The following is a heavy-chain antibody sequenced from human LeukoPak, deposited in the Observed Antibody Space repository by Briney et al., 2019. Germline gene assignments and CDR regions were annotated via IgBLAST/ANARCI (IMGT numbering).Heavy chain of an antibody. CDR3: ARGRGLGELSLDAFDI. CDR2: IIPIFGTA. Sequence: GSSVKVSCKASGGTFSSYAISWVRQAPGQGLEWMGGIIPIFGTANYAQKFQGRVTITADESTSTAYMELSSLRSEDTAVYYCARGRGLGELSLDAFDIWGQGTMVTVSS. V-gene: IGHV1-69*01. J-gene: IGHJ3*02. CDR1: GGTFSSYA. D-gene: IGHD3-16*02.